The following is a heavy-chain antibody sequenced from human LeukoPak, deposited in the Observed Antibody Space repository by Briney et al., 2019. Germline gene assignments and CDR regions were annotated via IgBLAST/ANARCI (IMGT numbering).Heavy chain of an antibody. CDR1: GGTFSSYA. Sequence: ASVKVSCKASGGTFSSYAISWVRQAPGQGLEWMGRIIPILGIANYAQKFQGRVTITADKSTSTAYMELSSLRSEDTAVYYCASLGIDWYFDLWGRGTLVTVSS. J-gene: IGHJ2*01. V-gene: IGHV1-69*04. CDR2: IIPILGIA. CDR3: ASLGIDWYFDL. D-gene: IGHD7-27*01.